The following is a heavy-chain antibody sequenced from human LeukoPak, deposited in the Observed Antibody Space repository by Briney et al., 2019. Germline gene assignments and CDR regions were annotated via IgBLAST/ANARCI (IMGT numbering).Heavy chain of an antibody. J-gene: IGHJ6*02. V-gene: IGHV3-7*01. D-gene: IGHD3-3*01. Sequence: GGSLRLSCAASGFTFSSYWMTWVRQAPGKGLEWVAQIKQDGSEKTYVDSVKGRFTVSRDNAKNSLYLQMNSLRAEDTAVYYCARDSRYNTHYYYGMDVWGQGTTVTVSS. CDR1: GFTFSSYW. CDR2: IKQDGSEK. CDR3: ARDSRYNTHYYYGMDV.